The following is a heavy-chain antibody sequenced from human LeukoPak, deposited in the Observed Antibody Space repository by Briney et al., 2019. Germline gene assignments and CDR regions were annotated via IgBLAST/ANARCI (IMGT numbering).Heavy chain of an antibody. V-gene: IGHV3-30*02. CDR1: GFTFSSYG. CDR2: IRYDGSNK. CDR3: AKGVGARMGGYFQH. J-gene: IGHJ1*01. Sequence: PGGSLRLSCAASGFTFSSYGMHWVRQAPGKGLEWVAFIRYDGSNKYYADSVKGQFTISRDNSKNTLYLQMNSLRAEDTAVYYCAKGVGARMGGYFQHWGQGTLVTVSS. D-gene: IGHD1-26*01.